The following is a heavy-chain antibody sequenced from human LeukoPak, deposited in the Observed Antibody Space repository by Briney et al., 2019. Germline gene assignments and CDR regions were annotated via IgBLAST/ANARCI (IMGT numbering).Heavy chain of an antibody. J-gene: IGHJ5*02. V-gene: IGHV3-49*04. D-gene: IGHD2/OR15-2a*01. Sequence: GGSLRLSCTASGFTFGDYAMSWVRQAPGKGLEGVGFIRSKAYGGTTEYAASVKGRFTISRDDSKSIAYLQMNSLKTEDTAVYYCTRVVLWTTGRDWFDPWGQGTLVTVSS. CDR2: IRSKAYGGTT. CDR1: GFTFGDYA. CDR3: TRVVLWTTGRDWFDP.